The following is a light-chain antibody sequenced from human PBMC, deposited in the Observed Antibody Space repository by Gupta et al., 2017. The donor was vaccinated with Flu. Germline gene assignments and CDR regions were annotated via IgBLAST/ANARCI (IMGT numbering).Light chain of an antibody. Sequence: QSALTQPASVSVPPGQSITISCTGTSSDVGGYNYVSWYQQHPGKAPKLMIYEVSNRPSGVSNRFSGSKSGNTASLTISGLQAEDEADYYCSSYTSSSTRVFGTGTKVTVL. J-gene: IGLJ1*01. CDR1: SSDVGGYNY. CDR2: EVS. CDR3: SSYTSSSTRV. V-gene: IGLV2-14*01.